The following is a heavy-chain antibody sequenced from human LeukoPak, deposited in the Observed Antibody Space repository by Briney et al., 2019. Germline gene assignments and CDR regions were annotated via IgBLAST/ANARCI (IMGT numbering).Heavy chain of an antibody. CDR2: INTNTGNP. J-gene: IGHJ4*02. CDR3: TKNGLGAVVKTD. V-gene: IGHV7-4-1*02. CDR1: GYTFTIYA. D-gene: IGHD3-22*01. Sequence: ASVKVPCKASGYTFTIYAMNWVRQAPGQGLEWMGWINTNTGNPTYAQGFTGRIVFSLDTSVSTAYLQISSLKAEDSAVYCCTKNGLGAVVKTDWGQGTLGTVS.